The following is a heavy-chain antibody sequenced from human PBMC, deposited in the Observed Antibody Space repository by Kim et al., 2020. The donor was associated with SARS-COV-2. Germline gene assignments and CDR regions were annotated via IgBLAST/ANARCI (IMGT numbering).Heavy chain of an antibody. J-gene: IGHJ3*02. D-gene: IGHD6-6*01. CDR3: AREGKAARPVGAFDI. CDR1: GGTFSSYA. V-gene: IGHV1-69*13. CDR2: IIPIFGTA. Sequence: VKVSCKASGGTFSSYAISWVRQAPGQGLEWMGGIIPIFGTANYAQKFQGRVTITADESTSTAYMELSSLRSEDTAVYYCAREGKAARPVGAFDIWGQGTMVTVSS.